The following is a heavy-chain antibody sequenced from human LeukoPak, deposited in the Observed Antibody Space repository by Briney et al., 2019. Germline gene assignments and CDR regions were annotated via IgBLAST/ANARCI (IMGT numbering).Heavy chain of an antibody. CDR3: ARDMATINYAFDI. J-gene: IGHJ3*02. D-gene: IGHD5-24*01. Sequence: PGRSLRLSCAASGFTFSSYGMHRVRQAPGKGLEWVAIIWYDGSNKYYADSVKGRFTISRDNSKNTLYLQMNSLRAGDTAVYYCARDMATINYAFDIWGQGTMVTVSS. V-gene: IGHV3-33*01. CDR2: IWYDGSNK. CDR1: GFTFSSYG.